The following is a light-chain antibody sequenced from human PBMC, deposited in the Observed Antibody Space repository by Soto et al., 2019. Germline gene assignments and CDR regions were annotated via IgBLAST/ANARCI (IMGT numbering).Light chain of an antibody. CDR3: AAWDDRMDGSVL. J-gene: IGLJ2*01. V-gene: IGLV1-44*01. CDR1: SSNIGSNL. CDR2: SDN. Sequence: QSVLTQPPSASGTPGQTVTISCSGSSSNIGSNLVNWYQQLPGRAPKLLIYSDNQRPSGVPDRFSGSKSGTSASLAISGLQSEDEAHYYCAAWDDRMDGSVLFGGGTKVTVL.